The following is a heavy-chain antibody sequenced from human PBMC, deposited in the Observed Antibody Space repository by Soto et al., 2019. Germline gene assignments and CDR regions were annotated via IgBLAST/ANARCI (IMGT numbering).Heavy chain of an antibody. Sequence: GGCLRLSCVASGFTFSTYSMNWVRQAPGKGLEWVSYISGSRTSINYADSVKGRFTISRDNAKKSLYLQMNSLRDEDTAVYYCAHYGGLFDHWGQGTKVTVSS. J-gene: IGHJ4*02. V-gene: IGHV3-48*02. D-gene: IGHD4-17*01. CDR1: GFTFSTYS. CDR2: ISGSRTSI. CDR3: AHYGGLFDH.